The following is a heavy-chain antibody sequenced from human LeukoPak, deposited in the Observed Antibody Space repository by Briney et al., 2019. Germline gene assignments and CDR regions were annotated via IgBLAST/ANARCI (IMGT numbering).Heavy chain of an antibody. J-gene: IGHJ5*02. CDR3: ARPATRKKYCSSTSCYQKGGHWFDP. D-gene: IGHD2-2*01. Sequence: SETLSLTCAVYVGSFNGYHWSGIPDPPEEGVEWIGEINHSGNTIHNPPLKSRVTIPEDTSKNQFSLKLSSVTAADTAVYYCARPATRKKYCSSTSCYQKGGHWFDPWGQGTLVTVSS. V-gene: IGHV4-34*01. CDR2: INHSGNT. CDR1: VGSFNGYH.